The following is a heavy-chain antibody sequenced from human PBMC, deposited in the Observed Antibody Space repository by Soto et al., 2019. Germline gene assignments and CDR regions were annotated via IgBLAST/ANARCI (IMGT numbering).Heavy chain of an antibody. D-gene: IGHD6-13*01. Sequence: QSQTLSLTCAISGDSVSSNSAAWNWIRQSPSRGLEWLGRTYYRSKWYNDYAVSVKSRITINPDTSKNQFSLQLNSVTPEDTAVYYCARGPDSSSWYRNWFDPWGQGTLVTVSS. V-gene: IGHV6-1*01. CDR2: TYYRSKWYN. CDR1: GDSVSSNSAA. CDR3: ARGPDSSSWYRNWFDP. J-gene: IGHJ5*02.